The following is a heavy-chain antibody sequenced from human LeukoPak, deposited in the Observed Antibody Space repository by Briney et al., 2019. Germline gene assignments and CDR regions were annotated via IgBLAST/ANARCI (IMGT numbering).Heavy chain of an antibody. D-gene: IGHD3-3*01. V-gene: IGHV1-2*02. J-gene: IGHJ4*02. CDR2: INPNSGGT. Sequence: ASVTVSCKASGYTFTGYYMHWVRQAPGQGLEWMGWINPNSGGTNYAQKFQGRVTMTRDTSISTAYMELSRLRSDDTAVYYCAVNQFGVGDEDYWGQGTLVTVSS. CDR3: AVNQFGVGDEDY. CDR1: GYTFTGYY.